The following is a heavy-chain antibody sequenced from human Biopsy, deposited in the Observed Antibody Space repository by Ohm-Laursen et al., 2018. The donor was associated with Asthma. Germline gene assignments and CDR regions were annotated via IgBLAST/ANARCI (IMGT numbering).Heavy chain of an antibody. CDR2: IYYSGST. CDR3: ARAQDYYDSRGYYRSFDY. Sequence: SQTLSLTCTVSYGSITSGGYYWTWTRQNPGKGLEWIGFIYYSGSTYYNPSLKSRVSISIDTSKNQFSLKLSSVSAADTAVYYCARAQDYYDSRGYYRSFDYWGQGTLVTVSS. V-gene: IGHV4-31*03. CDR1: YGSITSGGYY. D-gene: IGHD3-22*01. J-gene: IGHJ4*02.